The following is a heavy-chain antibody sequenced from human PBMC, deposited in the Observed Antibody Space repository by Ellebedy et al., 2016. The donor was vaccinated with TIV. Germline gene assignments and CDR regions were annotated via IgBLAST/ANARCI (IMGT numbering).Heavy chain of an antibody. D-gene: IGHD2-2*01. CDR2: ISGSGGST. CDR1: GFTFSSYA. V-gene: IGHV3-23*01. Sequence: GGSLRLSXAASGFTFSSYAMHWVRQAPGKGLEWVSAISGSGGSTYYADSVKGRFTISRDNSKNTLYLQMNSLRAEDTAVYYCAKAPQSDIVVVPAAAPFDYWGQGTLVTVSS. J-gene: IGHJ4*02. CDR3: AKAPQSDIVVVPAAAPFDY.